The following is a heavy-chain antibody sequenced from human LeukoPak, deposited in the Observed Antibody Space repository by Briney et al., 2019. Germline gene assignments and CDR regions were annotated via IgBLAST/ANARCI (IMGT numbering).Heavy chain of an antibody. CDR1: GFTLSSYA. CDR2: IDTRGTGT. J-gene: IGHJ6*03. D-gene: IGHD2-21*02. V-gene: IGHV3-23*05. CDR3: AKGLLTAGSHNCMDV. Sequence: GGSLRLSCAASGFTLSSYAMSWVRQAPGWGLEWVSTIDTRGTGTFYADSVKGRFTISRDNSKNTLFVQMSGLRAEDTAVYYCAKGLLTAGSHNCMDVWGKGTTVTVSS.